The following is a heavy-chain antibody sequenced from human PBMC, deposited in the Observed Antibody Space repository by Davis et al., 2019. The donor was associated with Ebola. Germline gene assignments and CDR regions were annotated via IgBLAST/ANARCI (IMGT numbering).Heavy chain of an antibody. CDR3: ARDHWYYDSSGYLMVRAFDI. Sequence: PGGSLRLSCAASGFTFSSYGMHWVRQATGKGLEWVSAIGTAGDTYYPGSVKGRFTISRENAKNSLYLQMNSLRAGDTAVYYCARDHWYYDSSGYLMVRAFDIWGQGTMVTVSS. CDR1: GFTFSSYG. CDR2: IGTAGDT. V-gene: IGHV3-13*01. D-gene: IGHD3-22*01. J-gene: IGHJ3*02.